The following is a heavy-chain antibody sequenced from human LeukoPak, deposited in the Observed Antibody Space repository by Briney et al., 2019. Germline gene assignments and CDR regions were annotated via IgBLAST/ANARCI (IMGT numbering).Heavy chain of an antibody. Sequence: PGGSLRLSCAASGFTVSSKYMSWVRQAPGKGLEWVSVIYSGSSTYYADSVKGRFNISRDNSKNTLYLQMNSLRADDTAVYYCARGSTVTTAFDYWGQGTLVIVSS. V-gene: IGHV3-53*01. CDR3: ARGSTVTTAFDY. CDR1: GFTVSSKY. D-gene: IGHD4-17*01. J-gene: IGHJ4*02. CDR2: IYSGSST.